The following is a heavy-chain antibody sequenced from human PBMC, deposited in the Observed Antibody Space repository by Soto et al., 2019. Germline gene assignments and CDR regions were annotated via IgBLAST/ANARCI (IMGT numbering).Heavy chain of an antibody. CDR3: TRDRRGTMLF. Sequence: EVQLVESGGGLVQPGGSLRLSCTASGFTFSNYWMSWVRQAPGEGLEWVANMNQDGSERYYVDSVKGRFTISRDNAKNSLYLQVSRLRAEDTAIYYCTRDRRGTMLFWGQGTLVTVSS. V-gene: IGHV3-7*01. CDR1: GFTFSNYW. CDR2: MNQDGSER. D-gene: IGHD3-10*02. J-gene: IGHJ4*02.